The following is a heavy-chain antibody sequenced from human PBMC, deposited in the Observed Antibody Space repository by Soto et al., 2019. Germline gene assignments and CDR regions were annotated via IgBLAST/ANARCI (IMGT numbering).Heavy chain of an antibody. CDR3: ASMDLSYAYDSSLLPMHLPFDY. V-gene: IGHV1-69*13. J-gene: IGHJ4*02. D-gene: IGHD3-22*01. CDR2: IIPIFGTA. CDR1: GGTFSSYA. Sequence: GASVKVSCKASGGTFSSYAISWVRQAPGQGFEWMGGIIPIFGTANYAQKFQGRVTITADESTSTAYMELSSLRSEDTAVYYCASMDLSYAYDSSLLPMHLPFDYWGQGTLVTVSS.